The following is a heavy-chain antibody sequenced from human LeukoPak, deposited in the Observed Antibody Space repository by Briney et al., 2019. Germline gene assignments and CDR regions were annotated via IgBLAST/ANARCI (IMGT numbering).Heavy chain of an antibody. D-gene: IGHD2-2*01. V-gene: IGHV1-69*01. Sequence: HGSSAKVSCKASGGTLSSYAISWVRQAPGQGLEWMGGIIPIFGTANYAQKFQGRVTITADESTSTAYMELSSLRSEDTAVYYCARTLYCSSTSCYVTAFDPWGQGTLVTVSS. J-gene: IGHJ5*02. CDR2: IIPIFGTA. CDR1: GGTLSSYA. CDR3: ARTLYCSSTSCYVTAFDP.